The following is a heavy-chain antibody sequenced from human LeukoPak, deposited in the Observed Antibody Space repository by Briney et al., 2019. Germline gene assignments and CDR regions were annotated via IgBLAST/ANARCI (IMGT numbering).Heavy chain of an antibody. CDR1: GDSISSSGYY. CDR3: ARGGTMTTVPL. CDR2: IHHSGNT. D-gene: IGHD4-17*01. V-gene: IGHV4-39*07. Sequence: SETLSLTCSVSGDSISSSGYYWDWIRQPPGKGLEWIGSIHHSGNTNYNPSLKSRVTISADMSKNQFSLKVNSVTAADTAVYYCARGGTMTTVPLWGQGTLVTVSS. J-gene: IGHJ4*02.